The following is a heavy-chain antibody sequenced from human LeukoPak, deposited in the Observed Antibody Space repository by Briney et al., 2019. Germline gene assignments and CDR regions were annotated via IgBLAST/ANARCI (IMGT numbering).Heavy chain of an antibody. CDR1: GYTFTDYY. D-gene: IGHD1-14*01. CDR3: ARDGNFDY. CDR2: INPNSGGT. Sequence: ASVKVSCKASGYTFTDYYMHWVRQAPGQGLEWMGWINPNSGGTNYVQKFQGRVTMTRDTSISTVYMELTRLRSDDTAFYYCARDGNFDYWGQGTLVTVSS. V-gene: IGHV1-2*02. J-gene: IGHJ4*02.